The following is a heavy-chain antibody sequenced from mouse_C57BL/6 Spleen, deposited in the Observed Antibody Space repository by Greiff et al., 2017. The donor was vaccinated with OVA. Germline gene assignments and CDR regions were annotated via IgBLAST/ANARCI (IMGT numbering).Heavy chain of an antibody. J-gene: IGHJ1*03. D-gene: IGHD1-1*01. V-gene: IGHV14-2*01. Sequence: EVQGVESGAELVKPGASVKLSCTASGFNIKDYYMHWVKQRTEQGLEWIGRIDPEDGETKYAPKFQGKATITADTSSNTAYLQLSSLTSEDTAVYYCAREGFITTVVAHWYFDVWGTGTTVTVSS. CDR3: AREGFITTVVAHWYFDV. CDR1: GFNIKDYY. CDR2: IDPEDGET.